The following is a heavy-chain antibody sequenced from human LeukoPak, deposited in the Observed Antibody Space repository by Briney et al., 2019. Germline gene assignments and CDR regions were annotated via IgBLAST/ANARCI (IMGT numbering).Heavy chain of an antibody. D-gene: IGHD3-10*01. J-gene: IGHJ4*02. CDR3: ARVHSYYDSGDFDY. V-gene: IGHV3-11*01. CDR1: GFTFSDYY. Sequence: GGSLRLSCVASGFTFSDYYMSWIRQAPGKGLEWVSYISSSGSSIYYADSVKGRFTLSRDNAKNSLYLQMNSLRAEDTAVYYCARVHSYYDSGDFDYWGQGTLVTVSS. CDR2: ISSSGSSI.